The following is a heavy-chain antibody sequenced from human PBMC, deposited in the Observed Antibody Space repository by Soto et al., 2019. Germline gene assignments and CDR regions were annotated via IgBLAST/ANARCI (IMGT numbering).Heavy chain of an antibody. CDR3: ARHRDFLEFDP. D-gene: IGHD3-3*01. V-gene: IGHV4-39*01. CDR1: GGSISSSSYY. J-gene: IGHJ5*02. CDR2: IYYSGST. Sequence: PSETLSLTCTVSGGSISSSSYYWGWIRQPPGKGLEWIGSIYYSGSTYYNPSLKSRVTISVDTSKNQFSLKLSSVTAADTAVYYCARHRDFLEFDPWGQGTLVTVSS.